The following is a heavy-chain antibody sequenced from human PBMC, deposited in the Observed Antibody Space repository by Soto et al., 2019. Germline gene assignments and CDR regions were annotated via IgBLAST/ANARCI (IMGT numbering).Heavy chain of an antibody. D-gene: IGHD6-13*01. CDR1: GGSVSSGSYY. CDR3: ARDQAAGWRWFDP. Sequence: QVQLQESGPGLVKPSETLSLTCTVSGGSVSSGSYYWNWIRQPPGKGLEWIGYIYYSGSTNYNPSLKSRVTTSIDTSKNQFSLKLSSVTAADMAVYYCARDQAAGWRWFDPWGQGTLVTVSS. V-gene: IGHV4-61*01. J-gene: IGHJ5*02. CDR2: IYYSGST.